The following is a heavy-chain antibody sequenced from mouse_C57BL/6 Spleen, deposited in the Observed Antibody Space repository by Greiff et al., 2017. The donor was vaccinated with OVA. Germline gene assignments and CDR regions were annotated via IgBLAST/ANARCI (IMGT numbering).Heavy chain of an antibody. D-gene: IGHD4-1*02. CDR2: LSDGGSYT. V-gene: IGHV5-4*01. CDR1: GFTFSSYA. CDR3: ARSQLGRNYFDY. J-gene: IGHJ2*01. Sequence: DVHLVESGGGLVKPGGSLKLSCAASGFTFSSYAMSWVRQTPEKRLEWVATLSDGGSYTYYPDNVKGRFTISRDNAKNNLYLQMSHLKSEDTAMYYCARSQLGRNYFDYWGQGTTLTVSS.